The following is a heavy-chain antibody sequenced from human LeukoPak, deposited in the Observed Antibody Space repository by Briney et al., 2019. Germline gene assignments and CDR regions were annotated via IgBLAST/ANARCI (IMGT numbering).Heavy chain of an antibody. V-gene: IGHV3-48*04. CDR1: GFIFSSYA. Sequence: GGSLRLSCEASGFIFSSYAMNWVRQAPGKGLEWISYISFRSGPVYYADSVQGRFTVSRDNAKNSLYLEMNSLRAEDTAVYYCTREGEKYSVSSWFDPWGQGTLVTVSS. CDR3: TREGEKYSVSSWFDP. CDR2: ISFRSGPV. D-gene: IGHD6-6*01. J-gene: IGHJ5*02.